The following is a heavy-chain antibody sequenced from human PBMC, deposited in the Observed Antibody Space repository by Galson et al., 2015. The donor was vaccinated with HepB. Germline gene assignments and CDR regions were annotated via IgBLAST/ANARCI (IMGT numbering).Heavy chain of an antibody. CDR3: ARDSESIFPLHAFDI. J-gene: IGHJ3*02. CDR1: GFTFSSYS. CDR2: ISSSSSYI. D-gene: IGHD2/OR15-2a*01. V-gene: IGHV3-21*01. Sequence: SLRLSCAASGFTFSSYSMNWVRQAPGKGLEWVSSISSSSSYIYYADSVKGRFTISRDNAKNSLYLQMNSLRAEDTAVYYCARDSESIFPLHAFDIWGQGTMVTVSS.